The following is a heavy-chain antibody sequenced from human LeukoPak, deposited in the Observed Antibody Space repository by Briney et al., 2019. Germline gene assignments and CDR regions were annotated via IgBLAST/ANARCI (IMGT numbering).Heavy chain of an antibody. D-gene: IGHD3-22*01. J-gene: IGHJ4*02. CDR2: ISSSSSYI. V-gene: IGHV3-21*01. CDR1: GFTFSSYS. CDR3: ARDSTYYYDSSGYPPDY. Sequence: GGSLRLSCAASGFTFSSYSMNWVRQAPGKGLEWVSSISSSSSYIYYADSVKGRFTISRDNAKNSLYLQMNSLRAEDTAVYYCARDSTYYYDSSGYPPDYWGQGTLVTVSS.